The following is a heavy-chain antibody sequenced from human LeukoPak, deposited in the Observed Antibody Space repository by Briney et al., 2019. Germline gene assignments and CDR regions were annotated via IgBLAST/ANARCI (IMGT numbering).Heavy chain of an antibody. Sequence: ASVKVSCKVSGYTFTSYDINWVRQATGQGLEWMGWMNPNSGNTGYAQKFQGRVTMTRNTSISTAYMELSSLRSEDTAVYYCARVGGSYFAHYFDYWGQGTLVTVSS. V-gene: IGHV1-8*01. D-gene: IGHD1-26*01. CDR3: ARVGGSYFAHYFDY. J-gene: IGHJ4*02. CDR1: GYTFTSYD. CDR2: MNPNSGNT.